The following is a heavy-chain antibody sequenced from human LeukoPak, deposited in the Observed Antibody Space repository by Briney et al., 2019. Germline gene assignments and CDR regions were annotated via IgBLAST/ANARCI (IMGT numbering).Heavy chain of an antibody. Sequence: SETLSHTCAVYGGSFSGYYGSWIRQPPGKGLEWIGEINHSGSTNYNPSLKSRVTISVDTSKNQFSLKLSSVTAADTAVYYCARGYYLDIVVVPAANYFDYWGQGTLDTVSS. J-gene: IGHJ4*02. V-gene: IGHV4-34*01. D-gene: IGHD2-2*03. CDR2: INHSGST. CDR3: ARGYYLDIVVVPAANYFDY. CDR1: GGSFSGYY.